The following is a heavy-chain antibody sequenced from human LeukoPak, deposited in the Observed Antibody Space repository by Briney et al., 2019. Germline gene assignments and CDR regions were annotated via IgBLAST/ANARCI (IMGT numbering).Heavy chain of an antibody. J-gene: IGHJ4*02. V-gene: IGHV3-74*01. Sequence: PGGSLRLSCAASGFTFSTYDMHWVRQVPGKGLVWVSRITSDGSSTSYADSVKGRFTMSRDNAKNTLYLQMNNLRVEDTAVYYCAGGSSTWYGYWGQGTLVTVSS. CDR3: AGGSSTWYGY. D-gene: IGHD6-13*01. CDR1: GFTFSTYD. CDR2: ITSDGSST.